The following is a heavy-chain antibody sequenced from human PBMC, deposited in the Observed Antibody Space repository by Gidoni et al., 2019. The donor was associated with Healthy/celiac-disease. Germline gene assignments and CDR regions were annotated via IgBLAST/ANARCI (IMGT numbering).Heavy chain of an antibody. D-gene: IGHD5-12*01. V-gene: IGHV3-21*01. Sequence: EVQLVESGGGLVKPGGSLRLSCAASEFTFSSYSMNWVRQAPGKGLEWVSSISSSSSYIYYADSVKGRFTISRDNAKNSLYLQMNSLRAEDTAVYYCARDEVVRSGYDSGAPAFDYWGQGTLVTVSS. CDR3: ARDEVVRSGYDSGAPAFDY. CDR1: EFTFSSYS. J-gene: IGHJ4*02. CDR2: ISSSSSYI.